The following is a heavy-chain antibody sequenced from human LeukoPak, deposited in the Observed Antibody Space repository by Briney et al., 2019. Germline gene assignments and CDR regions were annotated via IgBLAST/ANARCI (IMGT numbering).Heavy chain of an antibody. CDR1: GGSISSYY. V-gene: IGHV4-4*07. CDR3: ARDRYSSSWYGGFYP. Sequence: SETLSLTCTVSGGSISSYYWSWIRQPAAKGLERVGRIYTSGSTNYNPSLKSRVTMSVDTSKNQFSPKLSSVTAADTAVYYCARDRYSSSWYGGFYPGGQGTLVTVSS. CDR2: IYTSGST. J-gene: IGHJ5*02. D-gene: IGHD6-13*01.